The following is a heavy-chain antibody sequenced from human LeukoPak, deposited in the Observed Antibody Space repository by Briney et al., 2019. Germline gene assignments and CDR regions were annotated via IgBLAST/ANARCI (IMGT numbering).Heavy chain of an antibody. D-gene: IGHD4-17*01. Sequence: ASVKVSCKASGYTFTGYYMHWVRQAPGQGLEWMGWINPNSGGINYAQKFQGRVTMTRDTSISTAYMELSRLRSDDTAVYYCAGPFYGDYGYYYYYGMDVWGQGTTVTVSS. J-gene: IGHJ6*02. CDR1: GYTFTGYY. V-gene: IGHV1-2*02. CDR2: INPNSGGI. CDR3: AGPFYGDYGYYYYYGMDV.